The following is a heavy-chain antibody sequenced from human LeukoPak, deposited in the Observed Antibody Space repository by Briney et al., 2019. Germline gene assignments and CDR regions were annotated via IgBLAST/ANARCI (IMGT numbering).Heavy chain of an antibody. Sequence: GASVKVSCKASGYTFTSYGISWVRQAPGQGLEWMGWISAYNGNTNYAQKLQGRVTMTTDTSTSTAYMELRSLRSDDTAVYYCARDITMVRGVIEDYYYYYGMDVWGQGTTVTVSS. CDR3: ARDITMVRGVIEDYYYYYGMDV. CDR1: GYTFTSYG. J-gene: IGHJ6*02. CDR2: ISAYNGNT. D-gene: IGHD3-10*01. V-gene: IGHV1-18*04.